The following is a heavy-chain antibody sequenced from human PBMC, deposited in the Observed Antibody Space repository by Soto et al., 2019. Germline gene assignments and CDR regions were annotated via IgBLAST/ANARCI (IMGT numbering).Heavy chain of an antibody. J-gene: IGHJ4*02. CDR1: GYTFTSYY. D-gene: IGHD3-22*01. V-gene: IGHV1-46*01. Sequence: QVQLVQSGAEVKKPGASVKVSCKASGYTFTSYYMHWVRQAPGQGLEWMGIINPSGGSTSYAQKFQGRVTMTRDTSTSTVYMELSSLRSEDTAVYYCAGESYYDSSGYYFRAFDYWGQGTLVTVSS. CDR3: AGESYYDSSGYYFRAFDY. CDR2: INPSGGST.